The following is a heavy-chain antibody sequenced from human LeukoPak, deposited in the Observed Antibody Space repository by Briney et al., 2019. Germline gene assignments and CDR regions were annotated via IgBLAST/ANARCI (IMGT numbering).Heavy chain of an antibody. Sequence: GGSLRLSCAASGFTFSSYAMSWVRQAPGKGLEWVSYISSSGDTIYYADSVRGRFTISKDNAENSLFLHMNSLRAEDTAVYYCARDLLYYDDIWGSAFDIWGQGTMVTVSS. CDR3: ARDLLYYDDIWGSAFDI. D-gene: IGHD3-16*01. V-gene: IGHV3-48*03. CDR2: ISSSGDTI. J-gene: IGHJ3*02. CDR1: GFTFSSYA.